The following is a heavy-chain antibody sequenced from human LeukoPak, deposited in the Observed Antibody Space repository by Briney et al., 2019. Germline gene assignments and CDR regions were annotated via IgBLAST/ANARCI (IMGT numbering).Heavy chain of an antibody. CDR1: GYTFTSYD. D-gene: IGHD6-19*01. V-gene: IGHV1-8*01. Sequence: ASVKVSCKASGYTFTSYDINWVRQATGQGLEWMGWMNPNSGNTGYAQKFQGRVTMTRNTSISTAYMELSSLRSEDTAVYYCARESSGWYRGTYYYYGMDVWGQGTTVTVSS. J-gene: IGHJ6*02. CDR3: ARESSGWYRGTYYYYGMDV. CDR2: MNPNSGNT.